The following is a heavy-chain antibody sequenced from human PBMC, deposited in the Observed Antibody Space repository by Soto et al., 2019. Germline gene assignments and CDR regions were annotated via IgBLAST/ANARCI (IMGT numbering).Heavy chain of an antibody. Sequence: VQLVESGGGMVKPGGSLRLSCAASGFTFSSYSMNWVRQAPGKGLEWVSSISSSSSYIYYADSVKGRFTISRDNAKNPLYLQMNSLRAEDTAVYYCARGRPIAVAGPLDYWGQGTLVTVSS. CDR1: GFTFSSYS. CDR3: ARGRPIAVAGPLDY. J-gene: IGHJ4*02. V-gene: IGHV3-21*01. D-gene: IGHD6-19*01. CDR2: ISSSSSYI.